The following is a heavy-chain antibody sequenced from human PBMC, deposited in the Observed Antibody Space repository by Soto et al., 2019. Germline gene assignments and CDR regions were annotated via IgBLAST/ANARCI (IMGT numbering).Heavy chain of an antibody. D-gene: IGHD3-16*01. CDR1: GFTFSLDA. CDR3: AKGRGTTSIFDY. J-gene: IGHJ4*02. Sequence: EVHLLESGGGLVQPGGSLRLSCVASGFTFSLDAMSWVRQAPGKGLEWVSLIRGSGDFTEYAGSVKGRFTVSRDNSKNTVFLQMNSLRDDATAVYYCAKGRGTTSIFDYWGQGILVTVSS. CDR2: IRGSGDFT. V-gene: IGHV3-23*01.